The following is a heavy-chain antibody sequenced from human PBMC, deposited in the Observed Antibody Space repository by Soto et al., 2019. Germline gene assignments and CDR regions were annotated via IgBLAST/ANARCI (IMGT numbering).Heavy chain of an antibody. CDR3: ARDRSSGWYSLDY. Sequence: ASVKVSCKASGGTFSSYAISWVRQAPGQGLEWMGGITPIFGTANYAQKFQGRVTITADESTSTAYMELSSLRSEDTAVYYCARDRSSGWYSLDYWGQGTLVTVSS. CDR2: ITPIFGTA. J-gene: IGHJ4*02. V-gene: IGHV1-69*13. CDR1: GGTFSSYA. D-gene: IGHD6-19*01.